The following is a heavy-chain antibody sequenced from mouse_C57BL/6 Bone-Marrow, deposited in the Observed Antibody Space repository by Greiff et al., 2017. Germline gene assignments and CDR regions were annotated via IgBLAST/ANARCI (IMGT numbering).Heavy chain of an antibody. CDR2: ISSGGDYI. CDR3: TRDYSNYEREMED. CDR1: GFTFSSYA. V-gene: IGHV5-9-1*02. J-gene: IGHJ4*01. D-gene: IGHD2-5*01. Sequence: EVMLVESGEGLVKPGGSLKLSCAASGFTFSSYAMSWVRQTPEKRLEWVAYISSGGDYIYYADTVKGRFTISRDNARNTLYLQMSSLKSEDTAMYYCTRDYSNYEREMEDWGQGTSVTVSS.